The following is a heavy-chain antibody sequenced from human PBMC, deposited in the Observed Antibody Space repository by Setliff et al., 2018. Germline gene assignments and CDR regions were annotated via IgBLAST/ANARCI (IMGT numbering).Heavy chain of an antibody. V-gene: IGHV3-20*01. Sequence: PGGSLRLSCAASGFTFKNNGMNWVRQAPGKGLEWVSGINWGGRSIGYADSVKGRFTISRDNAKNSLYLQMNSLRVEDTALYHCVRLGTVAAGDWGQGTLVTVSS. J-gene: IGHJ4*02. CDR3: VRLGTVAAGD. CDR1: GFTFKNNG. D-gene: IGHD6-19*01. CDR2: INWGGRSI.